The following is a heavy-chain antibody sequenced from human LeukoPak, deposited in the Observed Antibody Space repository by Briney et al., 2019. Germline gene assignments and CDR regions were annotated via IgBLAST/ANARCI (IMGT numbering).Heavy chain of an antibody. CDR1: GGSISSYY. Sequence: TSETLSLTCTVSGGSISSYYWSWIRQPPGKGLEWIGYIYYSGSTNYNPSLKSRVTISVDTSKNQFSLKLSSVTAADTAVYYCARGTYYDFWSGYYKPDDRDYWGQGTLVTVSS. CDR2: IYYSGST. J-gene: IGHJ4*02. D-gene: IGHD3-3*01. CDR3: ARGTYYDFWSGYYKPDDRDY. V-gene: IGHV4-59*12.